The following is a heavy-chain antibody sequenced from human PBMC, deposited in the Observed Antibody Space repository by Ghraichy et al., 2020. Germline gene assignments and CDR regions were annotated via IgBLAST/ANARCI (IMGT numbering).Heavy chain of an antibody. V-gene: IGHV4-39*01. J-gene: IGHJ4*02. CDR1: GGSISSSGFY. D-gene: IGHD1-26*01. Sequence: ESLNISCTVSGGSISSSGFYWGWIRQPPGKGLEWIGNIYYSGSTYYNPSLKSRVTISVDTSKNQFSLKLSSVTAADTAVYYCARRPQWELLGAFDYWGQGTLVTVSS. CDR2: IYYSGST. CDR3: ARRPQWELLGAFDY.